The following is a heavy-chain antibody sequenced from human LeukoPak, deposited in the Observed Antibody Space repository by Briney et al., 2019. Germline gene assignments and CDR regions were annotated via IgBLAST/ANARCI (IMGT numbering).Heavy chain of an antibody. J-gene: IGHJ4*02. CDR1: GFTVTSNY. CDR2: IYSGGNT. CDR3: AKESLLLRGPLLIYYFDF. Sequence: PGGSLRLSCAASGFTVTSNYMSWVRQAPGKGLEWVSVIYSGGNTYYADSVKGRFTISRDNSKNTLYLQMNSLRAEDTAIYYCAKESLLLRGPLLIYYFDFWGQGTLVTVSS. D-gene: IGHD3-10*01. V-gene: IGHV3-53*01.